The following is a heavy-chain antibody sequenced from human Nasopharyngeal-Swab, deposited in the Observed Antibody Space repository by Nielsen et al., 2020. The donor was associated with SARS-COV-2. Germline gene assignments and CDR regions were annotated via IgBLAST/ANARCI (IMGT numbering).Heavy chain of an antibody. CDR2: IKSKPSGGTI. CDR3: TTLPRPNDY. Sequence: GESLKISCAASGFTFSNTWMNWVRQAPGKGLEWVAHIKSKPSGGTIDYAGPVKGRFTVSRDDSRSTLYLQMNSLRTEDTATYYCTTLPRPNDYWGQGTLVTVSS. J-gene: IGHJ4*02. V-gene: IGHV3-15*01. CDR1: GFTFSNTW.